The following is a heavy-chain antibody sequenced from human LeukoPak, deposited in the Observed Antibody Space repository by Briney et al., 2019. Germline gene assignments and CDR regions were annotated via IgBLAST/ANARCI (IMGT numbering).Heavy chain of an antibody. Sequence: PSETLSLTCAVYGGSFSGYYWSWIRQPPGKGLEWIGEINHSGSTNYNPSLKSRVTISVDTSKNQFSLKLSSVTAADTAVYYCARLRTRIKYCSGGSCYAGYYYYYYMDVWGKGTTVTISS. J-gene: IGHJ6*03. CDR3: ARLRTRIKYCSGGSCYAGYYYYYYMDV. V-gene: IGHV4-34*01. D-gene: IGHD2-15*01. CDR2: INHSGST. CDR1: GGSFSGYY.